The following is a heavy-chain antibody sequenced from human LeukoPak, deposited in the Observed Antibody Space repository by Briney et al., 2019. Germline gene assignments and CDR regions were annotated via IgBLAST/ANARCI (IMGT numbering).Heavy chain of an antibody. CDR3: ARSSSWYLSYYYYGMDV. CDR1: GFTFSSYD. Sequence: GGSLRLSCAASGFTFSSYDMHWVRQATGKGLEWVSAIGTAGDTYYPGSVKGRFTISRENAKTSLYLQMNSLRAGDTAVYYCARSSSWYLSYYYYGMDVWGQGTTVTVSS. CDR2: IGTAGDT. J-gene: IGHJ6*02. D-gene: IGHD6-13*01. V-gene: IGHV3-13*04.